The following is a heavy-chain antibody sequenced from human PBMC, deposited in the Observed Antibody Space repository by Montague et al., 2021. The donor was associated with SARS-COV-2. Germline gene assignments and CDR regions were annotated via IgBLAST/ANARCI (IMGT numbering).Heavy chain of an antibody. D-gene: IGHD2/OR15-2a*01. CDR3: AKDVTWAHNGMDV. CDR2: TWYDGNNK. V-gene: IGHV3-33*06. Sequence: SLRLSCAASGFTFSNYAMHWVRQAPGKGLEWVAATWYDGNNKYYADAVRGRFTIARDNSKNTLDLQMDSLRAEDTAVYYCAKDVTWAHNGMDVWGQGTTVIVSS. CDR1: GFTFSNYA. J-gene: IGHJ6*02.